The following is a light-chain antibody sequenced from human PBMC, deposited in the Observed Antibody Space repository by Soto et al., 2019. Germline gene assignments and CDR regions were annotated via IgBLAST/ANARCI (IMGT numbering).Light chain of an antibody. J-gene: IGKJ1*01. CDR3: QHFNTYPWT. CDR2: EAS. V-gene: IGKV1-5*03. CDR1: QSIRSW. Sequence: DIQMTQSPSTLSASVGDRVTIPCRASQSIRSWLAWYQQKPGKAPKLLIYEASSLESGVPSRFSGSGSGTEFSLTISSLQPDDFATYYCQHFNTYPWTFGQGTKVDI.